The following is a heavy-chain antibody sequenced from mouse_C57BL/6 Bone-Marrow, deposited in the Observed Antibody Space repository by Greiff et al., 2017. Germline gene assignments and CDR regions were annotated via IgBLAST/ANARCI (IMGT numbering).Heavy chain of an antibody. CDR2: IYTGSGSP. J-gene: IGHJ3*01. D-gene: IGHD4-1*01. CDR1: GYTFTSYW. CDR3: AREGTGWAWFAY. V-gene: IGHV1-55*01. Sequence: QVQLQQPGAELVQPGASVTMSCKASGYTFTSYWITWVKQRPGQGLEWIGDIYTGSGSPHYNEKFKSKATLTVDTSSSTAYMQLSSRTSEDVAVYYCAREGTGWAWFAYWGQGTLVTVSA.